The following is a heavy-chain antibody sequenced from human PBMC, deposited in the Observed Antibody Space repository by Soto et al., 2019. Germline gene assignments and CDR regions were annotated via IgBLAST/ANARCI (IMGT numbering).Heavy chain of an antibody. D-gene: IGHD3-16*01. CDR3: ARLSLYGPFAY. CDR1: GGSISSSSYY. V-gene: IGHV4-39*01. CDR2: IYYSGST. J-gene: IGHJ4*02. Sequence: QLQLQESGPGLVKPSETLSLTYTVSGGSISSSSYYWGWNRQPPGKGLEWIGSIYYSGSTYYNPSLKSRVTISVDTSKNQFSLKLSSVTAADTAVYYCARLSLYGPFAYWGQGTLVTVSS.